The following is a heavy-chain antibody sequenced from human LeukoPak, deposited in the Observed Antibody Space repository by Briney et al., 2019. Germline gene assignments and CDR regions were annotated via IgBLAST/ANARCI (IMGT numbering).Heavy chain of an antibody. CDR1: VGTFISFV. J-gene: IGHJ3*02. CDR3: ARDKGRGSGRYGLDGGLLEGPPLDASDI. D-gene: IGHD3-10*01. CDR2: IIPFFDPA. V-gene: IGHV1-69*06. Sequence: SVKVSCKASVGTFISFVISWVRQAPGQGLEWMGGIIPFFDPANYAQKFQGRVTITADNSTRTVYMELSSLRSEHTAVYYCARDKGRGSGRYGLDGGLLEGPPLDASDIWGQGTMVTVSS.